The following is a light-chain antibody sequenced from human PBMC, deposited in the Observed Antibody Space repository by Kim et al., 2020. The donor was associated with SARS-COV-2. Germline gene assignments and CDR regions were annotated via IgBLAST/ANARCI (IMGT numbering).Light chain of an antibody. CDR1: QIINSNY. V-gene: IGKV3-20*01. Sequence: DTVSPSCWASQIINSNYLAWFQQKPSQAPSLLIFGASRRAADVPERVSGSGSGTDFTLSIARLESDDFAFYFCQQYGTTPLTCGPVTKVDIK. CDR3: QQYGTTPLT. CDR2: GAS. J-gene: IGKJ3*01.